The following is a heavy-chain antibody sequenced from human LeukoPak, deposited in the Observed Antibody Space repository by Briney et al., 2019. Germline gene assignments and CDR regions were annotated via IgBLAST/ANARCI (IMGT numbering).Heavy chain of an antibody. Sequence: PGGSLRLSCAASGFTFSNYAMTWVRQAPGKGLDWVSAISGSGATTYNADSAKGRFTISRGYSKNTLYLQMHSLRVEDTAVYYCAREVTMGYYYYYYGMDVWGQGTTVTVSS. CDR3: AREVTMGYYYYYYGMDV. CDR2: ISGSGATT. CDR1: GFTFSNYA. J-gene: IGHJ6*02. V-gene: IGHV3-23*01. D-gene: IGHD3-10*01.